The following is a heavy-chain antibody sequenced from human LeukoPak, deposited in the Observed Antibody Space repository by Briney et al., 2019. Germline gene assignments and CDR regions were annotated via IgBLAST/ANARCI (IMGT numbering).Heavy chain of an antibody. CDR3: ARDGVYGLFSRCDY. J-gene: IGHJ4*02. V-gene: IGHV3-30*04. CDR1: GFTFSSYA. Sequence: GRSLRLSCAASGFTFSSYAMHWGRQAPGKGLEWVAVISYDGSNKYYADSVKGRFTISRDNSKNTLYLQMNSLRAEDTAVYYCARDGVYGLFSRCDYWGQGTLVTVSS. CDR2: ISYDGSNK. D-gene: IGHD3-22*01.